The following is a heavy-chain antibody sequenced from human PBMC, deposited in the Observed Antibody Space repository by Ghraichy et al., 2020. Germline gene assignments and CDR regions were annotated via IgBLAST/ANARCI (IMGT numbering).Heavy chain of an antibody. V-gene: IGHV4-34*01. CDR1: GGSFSGYY. D-gene: IGHD3-10*01. Sequence: SETLSLTCAVYGGSFSGYYWSWIRQPPGKGLEWIGEINHSGSTNYNPSLKSRVTISVDTSKNQFSLKLSSVTAADTAVYYCARGRKRTDYYGSGSYYIGNYYFDYWGQGTLVTVSS. J-gene: IGHJ4*02. CDR3: ARGRKRTDYYGSGSYYIGNYYFDY. CDR2: INHSGST.